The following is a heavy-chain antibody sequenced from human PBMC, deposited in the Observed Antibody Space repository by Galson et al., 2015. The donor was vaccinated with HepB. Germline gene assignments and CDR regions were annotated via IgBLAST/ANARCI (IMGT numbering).Heavy chain of an antibody. J-gene: IGHJ4*02. D-gene: IGHD3-16*01. CDR1: GFTFSSYA. Sequence: SLRLSCAASGFTFSSYAMSWVRQAPGKGLEWVSAISGSGGSTYYADSVKGRFTISRDNSKNTLYLQMNSLRAEDTAVYYCAKDLEDWGYAPGRGWGFDYWGQGTLVTVSS. CDR2: ISGSGGST. V-gene: IGHV3-23*01. CDR3: AKDLEDWGYAPGRGWGFDY.